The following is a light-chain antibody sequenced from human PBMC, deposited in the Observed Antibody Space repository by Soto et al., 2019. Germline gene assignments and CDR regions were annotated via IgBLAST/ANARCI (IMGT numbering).Light chain of an antibody. V-gene: IGKV1-5*03. J-gene: IGKJ1*01. CDR3: HQYNDNWT. CDR2: TAS. Sequence: DIQMTQSPSTLSASVGDRVTITCRASQSIRSWLAWYQQKPGTAPKLLIYTASTLQTGVPSRFSGSASGTEFTLTISSLQPDEFATYYCHQYNDNWTFGQGTKVE. CDR1: QSIRSW.